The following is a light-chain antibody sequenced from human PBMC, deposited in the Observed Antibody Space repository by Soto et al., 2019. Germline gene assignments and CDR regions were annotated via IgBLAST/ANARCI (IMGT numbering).Light chain of an antibody. CDR1: QGISNY. V-gene: IGKV1-27*01. CDR2: AAS. J-gene: IGKJ4*01. Sequence: DIQMTPSPSSLSSSVGDRVTITCPASQGISNYLAWYQQKPGTVPKLLISAASTLQTGVPSRFSGGGSGTEFALTISSLQPEDFATYYCQQANTFPLTFGGGTKVDIK. CDR3: QQANTFPLT.